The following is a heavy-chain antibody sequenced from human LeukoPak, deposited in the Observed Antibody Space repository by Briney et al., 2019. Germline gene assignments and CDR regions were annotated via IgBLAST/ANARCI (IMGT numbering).Heavy chain of an antibody. Sequence: PGRSLRLSCTASGISFSSNAMHWVRQAPGKGLEWMAVISYHGKTIQYADSVKGRFTISRDNSKNTLFLQMNSLRVEDTAVYYCARDKASGWYATFDYWGQGTLVTVSS. CDR2: ISYHGKTI. CDR1: GISFSSNA. D-gene: IGHD6-19*01. J-gene: IGHJ4*02. V-gene: IGHV3-30*04. CDR3: ARDKASGWYATFDY.